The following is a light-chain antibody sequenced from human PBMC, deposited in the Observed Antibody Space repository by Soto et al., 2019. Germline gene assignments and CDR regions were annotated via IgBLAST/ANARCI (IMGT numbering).Light chain of an antibody. Sequence: SYELTQPPSVSVAPGKTARITCGGNNTGSKSVHWYQQKPGQAPVLVIYYDSDRPSGIPERFSGSNSGNTATLTISRVEAGDEAYYYCQVWDSSTDPPVVFGGGTKLTVL. CDR1: NTGSKS. CDR2: YDS. J-gene: IGLJ2*01. CDR3: QVWDSSTDPPVV. V-gene: IGLV3-21*04.